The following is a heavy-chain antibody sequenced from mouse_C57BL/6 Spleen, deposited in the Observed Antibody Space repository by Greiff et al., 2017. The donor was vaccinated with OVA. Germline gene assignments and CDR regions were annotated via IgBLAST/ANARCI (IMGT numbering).Heavy chain of an antibody. D-gene: IGHD2-5*01. J-gene: IGHJ2*01. CDR2: ISSGGDYI. CDR1: GFTFSSYA. Sequence: GKLVESGEGLVKPGGSLKLSCAASGFTFSSYAMSWVRQTPEKRLEWVAYISSGGDYIYYADTVKGRFTISRDNARNTLYLQMSSLKSEDTAMYYCTRQDYSNYENFDYWGQGTTLTVSS. CDR3: TRQDYSNYENFDY. V-gene: IGHV5S21*01.